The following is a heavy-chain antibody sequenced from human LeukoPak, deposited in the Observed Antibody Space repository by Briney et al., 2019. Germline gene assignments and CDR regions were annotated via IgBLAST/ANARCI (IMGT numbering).Heavy chain of an antibody. CDR2: ISSSGSYI. V-gene: IGHV3-21*01. Sequence: GGSLRLSCAAPGFTFSSYAMSWVRQAPGKGLEWVSSISSSGSYIYYADSVKGRFTISRDNSKNTLYLQMNSLRAEDTAVYYCAKDRGTMIEPDDAFDIWGQGTMVTVSS. CDR1: GFTFSSYA. D-gene: IGHD3-22*01. CDR3: AKDRGTMIEPDDAFDI. J-gene: IGHJ3*02.